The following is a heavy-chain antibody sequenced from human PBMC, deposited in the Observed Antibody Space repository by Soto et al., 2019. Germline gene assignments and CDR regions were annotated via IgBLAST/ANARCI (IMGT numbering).Heavy chain of an antibody. J-gene: IGHJ4*02. V-gene: IGHV1-18*01. CDR3: ARDRGYYYGSGRFDY. CDR2: ISAYNGNK. CDR1: GYTFTSYG. Sequence: QVQLVQSGAEVKKPGASVKVSCKASGYTFTSYGISWVRQAPGQGLEWMGWISAYNGNKNYSKKLQGRVTMTTDTSTSTAYMELRSLRSDDTAVYYSARDRGYYYGSGRFDYWGQGTLVTVSS. D-gene: IGHD3-10*01.